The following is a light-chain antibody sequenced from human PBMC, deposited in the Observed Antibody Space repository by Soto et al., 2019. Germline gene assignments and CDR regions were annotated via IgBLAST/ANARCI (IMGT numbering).Light chain of an antibody. Sequence: DIQMTQSPSTLSASVGDRVALTCRASQSIGTWLAWYQQKPGKAPKLLIYKASSLDSGVPSRFSGSGSGTDFTLTISSLQPDDLATYYCQQYNIYPYTFGQGTKLEIK. J-gene: IGKJ2*01. CDR2: KAS. V-gene: IGKV1-5*03. CDR1: QSIGTW. CDR3: QQYNIYPYT.